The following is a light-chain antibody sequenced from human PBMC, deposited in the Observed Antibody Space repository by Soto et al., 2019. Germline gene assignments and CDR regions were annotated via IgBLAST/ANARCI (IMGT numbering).Light chain of an antibody. CDR1: SSNIGSNT. CDR3: AAWDDSLNGHVV. V-gene: IGLV1-44*01. CDR2: SNN. J-gene: IGLJ2*01. Sequence: QSVLTQPPSASGTPGQRVTISCSGSSSNIGSNTVNWYQQLPGTAPKVLMYSNNQRPSGVPDRFSGSKSGTSASLAISGLQSEDEADYYCAAWDDSLNGHVVFGGGTKLTV.